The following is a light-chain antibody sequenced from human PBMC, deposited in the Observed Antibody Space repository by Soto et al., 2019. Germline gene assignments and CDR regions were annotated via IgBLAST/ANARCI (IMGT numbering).Light chain of an antibody. Sequence: DIQMTQSPSSLSASVGDRVTITCRASQSISTYLHWYQQKPGKAPNLLIYAASTLQSGVPSRFSGSGSGRDFTLAISSQQPEDLATYFFQHGYRTPLPFGGGTQVDIK. CDR3: QHGYRTPLP. CDR2: AAS. CDR1: QSISTY. J-gene: IGKJ4*01. V-gene: IGKV1-39*01.